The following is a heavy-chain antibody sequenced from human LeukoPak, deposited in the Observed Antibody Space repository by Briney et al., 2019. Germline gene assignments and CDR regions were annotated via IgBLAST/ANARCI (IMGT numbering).Heavy chain of an antibody. CDR3: ARGGTHSSGWYDY. Sequence: SVTVSCTASGGTFSSYAISWVRQAPGQGLEWMGGIIPIFGTANYAQKFQGRVTITADESTSTAYMELSSLRSEDTAVYYCARGGTHSSGWYDYWGQGTLVTVSS. D-gene: IGHD6-19*01. CDR1: GGTFSSYA. V-gene: IGHV1-69*01. J-gene: IGHJ4*02. CDR2: IIPIFGTA.